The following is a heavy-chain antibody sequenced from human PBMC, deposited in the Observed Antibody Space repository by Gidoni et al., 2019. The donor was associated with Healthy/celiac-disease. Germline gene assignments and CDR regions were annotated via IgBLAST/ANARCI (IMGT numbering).Heavy chain of an antibody. CDR1: GFTFSSYA. CDR3: ASGWLDAFDI. D-gene: IGHD3-22*01. CDR2: ISSNGGST. Sequence: EVQLVESGGGLVQPGGSLRLSCAASGFTFSSYAMHWVRQAPGKGLEYVSAISSNGGSTYYANSVKGRFTISRDNSKNTLYLQMGSLRAEDMAVYYCASGWLDAFDIWGQGTMVTVSS. J-gene: IGHJ3*02. V-gene: IGHV3-64*01.